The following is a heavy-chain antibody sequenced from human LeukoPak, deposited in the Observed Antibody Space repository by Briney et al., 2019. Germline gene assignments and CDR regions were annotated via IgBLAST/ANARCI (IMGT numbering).Heavy chain of an antibody. Sequence: ASVKVSCKASGYTFTSYDINWVRQATGQGLEWMGWMNPNSGNTGYAQKFQGRVTMTRNTSISTAYMELSSLRSEDTAVYYCARHHESRYCSSTICPTGWFDPWGQGTLVTVSS. CDR2: MNPNSGNT. CDR1: GYTFTSYD. CDR3: ARHHESRYCSSTICPTGWFDP. D-gene: IGHD2-2*01. J-gene: IGHJ5*02. V-gene: IGHV1-8*01.